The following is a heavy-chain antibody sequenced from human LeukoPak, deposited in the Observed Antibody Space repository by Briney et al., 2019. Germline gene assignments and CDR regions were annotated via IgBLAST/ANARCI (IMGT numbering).Heavy chain of an antibody. CDR2: VIPIFGTA. Sequence: SVNVSCKASGGTFSSYAISWVRQAPGQGLEWMGGVIPIFGTANYAQKFQGRVTITADESTSTAYMELSSLRSEDTAVYYCAIPTTSSPYYYYGMDVWGQGTTVTVSS. J-gene: IGHJ6*02. V-gene: IGHV1-69*13. CDR1: GGTFSSYA. CDR3: AIPTTSSPYYYYGMDV. D-gene: IGHD2/OR15-2a*01.